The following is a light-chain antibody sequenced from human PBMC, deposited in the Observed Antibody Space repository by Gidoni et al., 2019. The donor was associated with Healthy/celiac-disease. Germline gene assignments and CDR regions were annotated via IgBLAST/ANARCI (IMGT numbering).Light chain of an antibody. Sequence: EIVLTQSPGTMSLSPGERATLSCRASQIVSSSYLAWYQQKPGQAPRLLIYGASSRATGLPDRFSGSGSGTDFTLTISRLEPEDFAVYYCQQYGSSPRYTFGQGTKLEIK. V-gene: IGKV3-20*01. CDR3: QQYGSSPRYT. J-gene: IGKJ2*01. CDR1: QIVSSSY. CDR2: GAS.